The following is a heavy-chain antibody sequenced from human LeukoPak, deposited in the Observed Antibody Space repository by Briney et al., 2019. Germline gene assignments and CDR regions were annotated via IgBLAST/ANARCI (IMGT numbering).Heavy chain of an antibody. D-gene: IGHD6-19*01. Sequence: SETLSLTCTVSGGSISSSSYYWGWIRQPPGKGLEWIGSIYYSGSTYYNPSLKSRVTISVDTSKNQFSLKLSSVTAADTAVYYCARHTRGYSSGWYPGHIDYWGQGPLVTVS. V-gene: IGHV4-39*01. CDR2: IYYSGST. CDR3: ARHTRGYSSGWYPGHIDY. CDR1: GGSISSSSYY. J-gene: IGHJ4*02.